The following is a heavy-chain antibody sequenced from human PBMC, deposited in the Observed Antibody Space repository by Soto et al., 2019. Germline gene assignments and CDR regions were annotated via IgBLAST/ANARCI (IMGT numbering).Heavy chain of an antibody. CDR1: GGSFSGYY. V-gene: IGHV4-34*01. Sequence: PSETLSLTCALYGGSFSGYYWRWIRQPPGKGLEWIGEINHSGSTNYNPSLKSRVTISVDTSKNQFSLKLSSVTAADTAVYYCARGNGSGSYYKLSYYYGMDVWGQGTTVS. J-gene: IGHJ6*02. CDR3: ARGNGSGSYYKLSYYYGMDV. D-gene: IGHD3-10*01. CDR2: INHSGST.